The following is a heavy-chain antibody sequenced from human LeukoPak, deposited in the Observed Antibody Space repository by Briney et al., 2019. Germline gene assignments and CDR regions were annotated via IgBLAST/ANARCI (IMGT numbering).Heavy chain of an antibody. D-gene: IGHD6-13*01. CDR2: FFYSGNT. J-gene: IGHJ4*02. CDR1: GGSITSSSYF. Sequence: PSETLSLTCTVSGGSITSSSYFWGWIRQPPGKGPEWIGSFFYSGNTYYNPSLKSRVTIFADTSKNHFSLKLSSVTAADTALYYCARHGTRDPEYWGQGTLVTVSS. CDR3: ARHGTRDPEY. V-gene: IGHV4-39*01.